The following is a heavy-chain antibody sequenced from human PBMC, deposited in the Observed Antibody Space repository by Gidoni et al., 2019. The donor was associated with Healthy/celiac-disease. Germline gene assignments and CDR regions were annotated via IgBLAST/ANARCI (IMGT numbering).Heavy chain of an antibody. D-gene: IGHD6-6*01. CDR1: GGSFSGYY. CDR3: ARDAYSSSLDY. Sequence: QVQLQQWGAGLLKPSETLSLTCAVYGGSFSGYYWSWIRQPPGKGLEWIGEINHSGSTNYNPSLKSRVTISVDTSKNQFSLKLSSVTAADTAVYYCARDAYSSSLDYWGQGTLVTVSS. CDR2: INHSGST. V-gene: IGHV4-34*01. J-gene: IGHJ4*02.